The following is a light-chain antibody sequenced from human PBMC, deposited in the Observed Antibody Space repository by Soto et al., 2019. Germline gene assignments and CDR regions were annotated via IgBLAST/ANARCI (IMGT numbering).Light chain of an antibody. CDR1: QNIDND. V-gene: IGKV1-39*01. CDR3: QESYTTPAVS. CDR2: ATS. Sequence: DIQMTQSPSSLSASLGDSDTITCPESQNIDNDLNWYQQKPGKAPKLLIYATSTLQSGVPSRFSGSGSGTEFTLTISSLQAEDFATYFCQESYTTPAVSFGGGTKVDIK. J-gene: IGKJ4*01.